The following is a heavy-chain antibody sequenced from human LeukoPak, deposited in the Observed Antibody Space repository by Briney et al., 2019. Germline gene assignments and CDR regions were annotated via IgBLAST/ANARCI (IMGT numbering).Heavy chain of an antibody. J-gene: IGHJ3*02. CDR3: ARWVFGGAAFDI. Sequence: GGFLRLSCAASGSTFSSYSMNWVRQAPGKGLEWVSSISSSNIYMYYADSLKGRFTISRDTAKNSLYLQMNSLRAEDTAVYYCARWVFGGAAFDIWGQGTMVTVSS. V-gene: IGHV3-21*01. CDR1: GSTFSSYS. CDR2: ISSSNIYM. D-gene: IGHD3-3*01.